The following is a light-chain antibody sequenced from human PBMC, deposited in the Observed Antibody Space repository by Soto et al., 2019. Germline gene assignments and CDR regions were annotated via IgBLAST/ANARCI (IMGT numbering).Light chain of an antibody. CDR2: KAS. J-gene: IGKJ1*01. CDR1: QSIRTW. V-gene: IGKV1-5*03. CDR3: QQYNSYSRT. Sequence: DIQMTQSPSTLSASVGDRVTITCRANQSIRTWLAWYQQEPGKAPKLLIYKASHLDSGVPSRFSGSGSGTEFTLTISSLQPDDFATYYCQQYNSYSRTFGQGTKVEIK.